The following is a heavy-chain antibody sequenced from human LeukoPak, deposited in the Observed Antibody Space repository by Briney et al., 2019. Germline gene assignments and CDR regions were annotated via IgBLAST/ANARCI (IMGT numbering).Heavy chain of an antibody. CDR2: INWNGGST. Sequence: GGSLRLSCAASGFTFSSYSMNWVRQAPGKGLEWVSGINWNGGSTGYADSVKGRFTISRDNAKNSLYLQMNSLRAEDTALYYCARDSGYDVPDFDYWGQGTLVTVSS. V-gene: IGHV3-20*04. J-gene: IGHJ4*02. CDR1: GFTFSSYS. D-gene: IGHD5-12*01. CDR3: ARDSGYDVPDFDY.